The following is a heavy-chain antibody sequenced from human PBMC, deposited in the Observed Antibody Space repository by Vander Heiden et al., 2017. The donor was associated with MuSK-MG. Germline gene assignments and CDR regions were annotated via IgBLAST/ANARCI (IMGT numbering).Heavy chain of an antibody. CDR2: SHYSGST. D-gene: IGHD4-17*01. J-gene: IGHJ4*02. V-gene: IGHV4-31*03. CDR1: GTSISGGGYY. Sequence: QVQLQESRPGLVKPSPALSLTCTVSGTSISGGGYYWVWCRQHPGKGLEWIGYSHYSGSTYYNPYLKRRVTISVDPSKNQFSLKLSSVTAADTAGYYCARVGGDYVGDYWGQGTRGTVA. CDR3: ARVGGDYVGDY.